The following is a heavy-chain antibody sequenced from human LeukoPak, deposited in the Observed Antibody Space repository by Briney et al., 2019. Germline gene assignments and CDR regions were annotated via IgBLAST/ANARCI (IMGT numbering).Heavy chain of an antibody. Sequence: GGSLRLSCAASGFTFSSYGMHWVRQAPGKGLEWVAVISYDGSNKYYADSVKGRFTISRDNSKNTLCLQMNSLRAEDTAVYYCAKAGYGDVNFDFWGQGTLVTVSS. D-gene: IGHD4-17*01. V-gene: IGHV3-30*18. CDR1: GFTFSSYG. CDR3: AKAGYGDVNFDF. J-gene: IGHJ4*02. CDR2: ISYDGSNK.